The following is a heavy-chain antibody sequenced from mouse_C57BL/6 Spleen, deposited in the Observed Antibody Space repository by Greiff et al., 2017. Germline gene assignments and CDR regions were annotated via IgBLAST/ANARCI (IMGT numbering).Heavy chain of an antibody. CDR1: GFNIKDDY. Sequence: EVQLQQSGAELVRPGASVKLSCTASGFNIKDDYMHWVKQRPEQGLEWIGWIDPENGDTEYASKFQGKATITADTSSNTAYLQLSSLTSEDTAVYYCTGNDGYYVAYWGQGTLVTVSA. J-gene: IGHJ3*01. CDR2: IDPENGDT. V-gene: IGHV14-4*01. D-gene: IGHD2-3*01. CDR3: TGNDGYYVAY.